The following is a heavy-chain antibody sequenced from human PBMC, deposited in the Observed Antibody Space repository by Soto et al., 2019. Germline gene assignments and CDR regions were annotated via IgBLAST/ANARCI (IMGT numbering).Heavy chain of an antibody. CDR2: IIPLFGTA. CDR1: GGTFSTYA. V-gene: IGHV1-69*01. Sequence: QVRLEQSGAEVKQPGSSVRVSCKTSGGTFSTYAINWVRQAPGQGLEWMGAIIPLFGTADYSQKFQGRVTITADESTSTAYMELSSLRSDDTAVYFCARPKGTYSSGYYYFDFWGQGTLVTVSS. D-gene: IGHD6-19*01. CDR3: ARPKGTYSSGYYYFDF. J-gene: IGHJ4*02.